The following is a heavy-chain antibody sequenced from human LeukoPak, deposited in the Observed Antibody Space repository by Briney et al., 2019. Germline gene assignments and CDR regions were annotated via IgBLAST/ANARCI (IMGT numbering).Heavy chain of an antibody. D-gene: IGHD6-19*01. Sequence: GGSLRLSCAASGFTSSSYAMHWVRQAPGKGLEWVADISYDGSKKYYADSVKGRFTICRDNSKNTLYLQMNSLRGEDTAVYYCARGQKQWLVRGGFDYWGQGTLVTVSA. CDR3: ARGQKQWLVRGGFDY. V-gene: IGHV3-30-3*01. CDR2: ISYDGSKK. CDR1: GFTSSSYA. J-gene: IGHJ4*02.